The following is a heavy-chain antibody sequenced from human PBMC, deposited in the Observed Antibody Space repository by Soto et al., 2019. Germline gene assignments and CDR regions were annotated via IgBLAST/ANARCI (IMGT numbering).Heavy chain of an antibody. CDR2: INHSGTT. J-gene: IGHJ4*02. CDR1: GYAISSGFY. V-gene: IGHV4-38-2*01. CDR3: ASPSRFDSSGYYFDS. D-gene: IGHD3-22*01. Sequence: SETLSLTCDVSGYAISSGFYWAWIRQPPGKGLEWIGGINHSGTTKYNPSLKSRVTISVDTSKNQFSLKLSSVTAADTAAYYCASPSRFDSSGYYFDSWGQGTQVTVSS.